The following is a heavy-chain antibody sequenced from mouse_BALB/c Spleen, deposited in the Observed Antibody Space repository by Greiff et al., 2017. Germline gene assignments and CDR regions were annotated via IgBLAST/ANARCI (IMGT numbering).Heavy chain of an antibody. CDR2: INPSTGYT. V-gene: IGHV1-7*01. CDR3: ARDYGSSAYYYAMDY. Sequence: QVQLQQSGAELVKPGASVKMSCKASGYTFTSYWMHWVKQRPGQGLEWIGYINPSTGYTEYNQKFKDKATLTADKSSSTAYMQLSSLTSEDSAVYYCARDYGSSAYYYAMDYWGQGTSVTVSS. J-gene: IGHJ4*01. CDR1: GYTFTSYW. D-gene: IGHD1-1*01.